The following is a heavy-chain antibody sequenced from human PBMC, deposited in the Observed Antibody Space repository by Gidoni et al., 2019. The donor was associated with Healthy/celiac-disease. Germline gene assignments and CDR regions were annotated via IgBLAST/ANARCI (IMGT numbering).Heavy chain of an antibody. Sequence: EVQLVESGGGLVQPGGSLKLSCAASGFTFSGSAMHWVRQASGKGLGWVCRIRRKANNYATAYAASVKGRFTISREDSKNTAYLQMNSLKTEDTAVYYCTMTTVTNYWGQGTLVTVSS. CDR3: TMTTVTNY. D-gene: IGHD4-4*01. CDR1: GFTFSGSA. V-gene: IGHV3-73*01. J-gene: IGHJ4*02. CDR2: IRRKANNYAT.